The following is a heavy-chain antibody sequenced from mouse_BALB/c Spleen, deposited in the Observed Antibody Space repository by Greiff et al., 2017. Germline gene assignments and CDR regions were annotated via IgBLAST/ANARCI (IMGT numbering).Heavy chain of an antibody. J-gene: IGHJ4*01. D-gene: IGHD2-14*01. CDR1: GYTFTSYY. CDR2: IYPGNVNT. Sequence: VQLQQSGPELVKPGASVRISCKASGYTFTSYYIHWVKQRPGQGLEWIGWIYPGNVNTKYNEKFKGKATLTADKSSSTAYMQLSSLTSEDSAVYFCARGGYRYDDASMDYWGQGTSVTVSS. V-gene: IGHV1S56*01. CDR3: ARGGYRYDDASMDY.